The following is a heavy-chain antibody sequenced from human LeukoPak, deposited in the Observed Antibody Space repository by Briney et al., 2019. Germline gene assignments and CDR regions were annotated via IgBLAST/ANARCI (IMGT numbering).Heavy chain of an antibody. CDR2: ISYDGSNK. V-gene: IGHV3-30-3*01. Sequence: GGSLRLSCAASGFTFSSYAMHWVRQAPGKGLERVAVISYDGSNKYYADSVKGRFTISRDNSKNTLYLQMNSLRAEDTAVYYCARDPPIFYWGQGTLVTVSS. CDR1: GFTFSSYA. CDR3: ARDPPIFY. J-gene: IGHJ4*02. D-gene: IGHD2/OR15-2a*01.